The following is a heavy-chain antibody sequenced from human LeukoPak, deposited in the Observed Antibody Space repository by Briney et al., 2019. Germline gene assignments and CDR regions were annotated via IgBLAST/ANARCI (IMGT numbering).Heavy chain of an antibody. D-gene: IGHD1-26*01. V-gene: IGHV3-53*01. Sequence: GGSLRLSCAASGFTVNSNYMNWVRQAPGKGLEWVSVVYSDDTTYYADSVEGRFTISRDNSKNTLCLQMNNLRAEDTAVYYCARGGGYYAIDYWGQGTLVTVSS. CDR3: ARGGGYYAIDY. CDR2: VYSDDTT. J-gene: IGHJ4*02. CDR1: GFTVNSNY.